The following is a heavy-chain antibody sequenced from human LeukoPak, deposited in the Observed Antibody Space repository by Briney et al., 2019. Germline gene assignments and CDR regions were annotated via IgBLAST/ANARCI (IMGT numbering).Heavy chain of an antibody. D-gene: IGHD5-24*01. J-gene: IGHJ6*03. CDR3: ARGVQFLYYYYYYMDV. CDR2: INHSGST. Sequence: PSETLSLTCAVYGGSFSGYYWSWIRQPPGKGLEWIGEINHSGSTNYNPPLKSRVTISVDTSKNQFSLKLSSVTAADTAVYYCARGVQFLYYYYYYMDVWGKGTTVTVSS. CDR1: GGSFSGYY. V-gene: IGHV4-34*01.